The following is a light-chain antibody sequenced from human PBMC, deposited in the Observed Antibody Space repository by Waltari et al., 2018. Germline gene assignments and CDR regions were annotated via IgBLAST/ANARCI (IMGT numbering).Light chain of an antibody. J-gene: IGKJ1*01. CDR2: DAS. CDR3: QQRSDWPCT. CDR1: QSVSSQ. Sequence: EIVLTQSQATLSLSPGERATLSCRASQSVSSQLAWYQQKPGQAPRLLIYDASDRATGIPGRFSGSGSGTDFTLTISSLEPEDFAVYYCQQRSDWPCTFGQGTRVEIK. V-gene: IGKV3-11*01.